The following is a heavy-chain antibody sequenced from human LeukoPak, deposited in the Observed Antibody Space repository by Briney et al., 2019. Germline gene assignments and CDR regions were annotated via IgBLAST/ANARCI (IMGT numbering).Heavy chain of an antibody. V-gene: IGHV7-4-1*02. D-gene: IGHD2-2*01. CDR3: AREEGYCSSTSCPADY. Sequence: ASVKVSCKASGGTFSSYAISWVRQAPGQGLEWMGWINTNTGNPTYAQGFTGRFVFSLDTSVSTAYLQISSLKAEDTAVYYCAREEGYCSSTSCPADYWGQGTLVTVSS. CDR1: GGTFSSYA. J-gene: IGHJ4*02. CDR2: INTNTGNP.